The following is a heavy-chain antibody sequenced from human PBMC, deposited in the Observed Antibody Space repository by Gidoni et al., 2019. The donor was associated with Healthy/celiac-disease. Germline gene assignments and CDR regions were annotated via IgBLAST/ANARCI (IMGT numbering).Heavy chain of an antibody. J-gene: IGHJ6*02. CDR1: GGTFSSYA. Sequence: QVQLVQSGAEVKKPGSSVKVSCKASGGTFSSYAISWVRQAPGQGLEWMGGIIPIFGTANYAQKFQGRVTITADESTSTAYMELSSLRSEDTAVYYCARSGRGSSWYEREPDYYYYGMDVWGQGTTVTVSS. V-gene: IGHV1-69*01. CDR3: ARSGRGSSWYEREPDYYYYGMDV. CDR2: IIPIFGTA. D-gene: IGHD6-13*01.